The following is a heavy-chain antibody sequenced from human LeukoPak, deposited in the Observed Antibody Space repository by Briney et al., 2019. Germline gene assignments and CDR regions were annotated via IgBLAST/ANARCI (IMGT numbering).Heavy chain of an antibody. CDR1: GYTSTSYY. J-gene: IGHJ6*02. CDR3: ARDRGGCSSTSCYNYYYYYYGMDV. D-gene: IGHD2-2*02. CDR2: INPSGGST. Sequence: ASVKVSCKASGYTSTSYYMHWVRQAPGQGLEWMGIINPSGGSTSYAQKFQGRVTMTRDTSTSTVYMELSSLRSEDTAVYYCARDRGGCSSTSCYNYYYYYYGMDVWGQGTTATVSS. V-gene: IGHV1-46*01.